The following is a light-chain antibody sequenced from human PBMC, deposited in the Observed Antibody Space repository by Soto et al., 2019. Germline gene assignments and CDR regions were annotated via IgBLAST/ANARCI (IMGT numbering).Light chain of an antibody. CDR2: AAS. CDR1: QIISSY. CDR3: QQSYKNPRT. Sequence: DIRMTQSPSSLSASVGDRVTITCRASQIISSYLNWYQQEPGKAPKLLIYAASSLHSGVPSRFSGSGSGTDFTLTISSLQPEDSATYYCQQSYKNPRTFGQGTKVEIK. V-gene: IGKV1-39*01. J-gene: IGKJ1*01.